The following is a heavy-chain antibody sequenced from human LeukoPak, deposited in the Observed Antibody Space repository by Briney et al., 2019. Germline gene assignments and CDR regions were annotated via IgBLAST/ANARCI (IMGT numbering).Heavy chain of an antibody. J-gene: IGHJ3*02. CDR3: ARDLTVVTAMRSDAFDI. D-gene: IGHD2-21*02. CDR2: ISAYNGNT. CDR1: GYTFTSYG. V-gene: IGHV1-18*01. Sequence: ASVKVSCKASGYTFTSYGISWVRQAPGQGLEWMGWISAYNGNTNYAQKLQGRVTMTTDTSTRTAYMELRSLRSDDTAVYYCARDLTVVTAMRSDAFDIWGQGTMVTVSS.